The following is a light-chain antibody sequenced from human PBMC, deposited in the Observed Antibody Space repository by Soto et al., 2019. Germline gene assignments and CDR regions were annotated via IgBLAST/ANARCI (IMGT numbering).Light chain of an antibody. V-gene: IGKV3-20*01. CDR2: GAS. CDR1: QSVSSNY. J-gene: IGKJ1*01. CDR3: QQYGSLSWT. Sequence: DIVFTQSPRTLSLSPGERATLSSMASQSVSSNYLAWYQQKPGQAPRLLIHGASTRATGVPDRFSGSGSGTDFTLTISRLEPEDFAVYHCQQYGSLSWTFGQGTKVDIK.